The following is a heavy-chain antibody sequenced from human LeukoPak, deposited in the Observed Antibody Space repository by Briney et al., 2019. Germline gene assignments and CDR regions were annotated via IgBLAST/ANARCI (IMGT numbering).Heavy chain of an antibody. J-gene: IGHJ4*02. CDR3: ARNPVAKYYFDY. CDR2: ISGSGGST. CDR1: GFTFSSYA. D-gene: IGHD2-15*01. V-gene: IGHV3-23*01. Sequence: GGSLRLSCAASGFTFSSYAMSWVRQAPGKGLEWVSAISGSGGSTYYADSVKGRFTISRDNSKSTLFLQMNSLTAGDTAVYYCARNPVAKYYFDYWGQGTLVTVSS.